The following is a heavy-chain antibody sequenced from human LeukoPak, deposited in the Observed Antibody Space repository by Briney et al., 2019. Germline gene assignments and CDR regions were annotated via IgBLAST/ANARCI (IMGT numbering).Heavy chain of an antibody. V-gene: IGHV1-2*06. J-gene: IGHJ4*02. CDR1: GYTFTGYY. CDR2: IYPNSGGT. D-gene: IGHD6-19*01. CDR3: ARGAGWTTVDFDY. Sequence: GASVKVSCKASGYTFTGYYMHWVRQAPGQGLEWMGRIYPNSGGTNYAQKFQGRVTMTRDTSISTAYMELSRLRSDDTAVYYCARGAGWTTVDFDYWGQGTLVTVSS.